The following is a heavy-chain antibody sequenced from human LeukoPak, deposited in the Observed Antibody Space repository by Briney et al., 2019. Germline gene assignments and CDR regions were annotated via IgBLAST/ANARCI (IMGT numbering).Heavy chain of an antibody. CDR2: ISGSGGST. CDR1: GFTFSSYA. CDR3: AIGTTVTTKDYYFDY. V-gene: IGHV3-23*01. J-gene: IGHJ4*02. Sequence: GGSLRLSCAASGFTFSSYAMSWVRQAPGKGLEWVSAISGSGGSTYYADSVKGRFTISRDNSKNTLYLQMSSLRAEDTAVYYCAIGTTVTTKDYYFDYWGQGTLVTVSS. D-gene: IGHD4-17*01.